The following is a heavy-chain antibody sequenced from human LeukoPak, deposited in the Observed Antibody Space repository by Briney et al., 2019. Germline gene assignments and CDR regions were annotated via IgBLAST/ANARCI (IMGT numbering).Heavy chain of an antibody. CDR2: IIPIFGTA. J-gene: IGHJ4*02. CDR3: ASAIVVVTAPFDY. CDR1: GGTFSSYA. V-gene: IGHV1-69*13. D-gene: IGHD2-21*02. Sequence: SVKVSCKASGGTFSSYAISWVRQAPGQGLEWMGGIIPIFGTANYAQKFQGRVTITADESTSTAYMELSSLRSEDTAVYYCASAIVVVTAPFDYWGQGTLVTISS.